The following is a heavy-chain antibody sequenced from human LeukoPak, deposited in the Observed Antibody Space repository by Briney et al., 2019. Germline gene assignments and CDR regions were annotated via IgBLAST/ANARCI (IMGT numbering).Heavy chain of an antibody. V-gene: IGHV3-66*01. J-gene: IGHJ5*02. CDR1: GFTVSSNY. Sequence: GGSLRLSCAASGFTVSSNYMSWVRQAPGKGLEWVSVIYSGGSTYYADSVKGRFTISRDNSENTLYLQMNSLRAEDTAVYYCARDPCSGGSCYSQWFDPWGQGTLVTVSS. CDR3: ARDPCSGGSCYSQWFDP. D-gene: IGHD2-15*01. CDR2: IYSGGST.